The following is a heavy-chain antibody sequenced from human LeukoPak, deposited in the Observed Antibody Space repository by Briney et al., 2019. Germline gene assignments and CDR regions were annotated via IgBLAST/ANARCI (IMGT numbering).Heavy chain of an antibody. J-gene: IGHJ4*02. CDR1: GFTFSSYG. D-gene: IGHD3-10*01. CDR3: ARAAELLWFGELPHLDY. V-gene: IGHV3-33*01. CDR2: IWYDGSNK. Sequence: GRSLRLSCAASGFTFSSYGMHWVRQAPGKGLEWVAVIWYDGSNKYYADSVKGRFTISRDNSKNTLYLQMNSLRAEDTAVYYCARAAELLWFGELPHLDYWGQGTLVTVSS.